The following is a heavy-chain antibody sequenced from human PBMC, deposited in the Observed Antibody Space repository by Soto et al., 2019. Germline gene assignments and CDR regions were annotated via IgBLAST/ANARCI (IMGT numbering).Heavy chain of an antibody. Sequence: QVQLVQSGAEVMKPGTSVRVSCKASGDTFIGYSISWVRQAPGQGLEWMGWVIPTQRTTKYAQRFQGRVTMSVDQFASTTYMELSSLRPEDTALYYCVIDRLIVAVSVGRMDVWGQGTTVTVSS. J-gene: IGHJ6*02. CDR2: VIPTQRTT. D-gene: IGHD6-19*01. V-gene: IGHV1-69*01. CDR3: VIDRLIVAVSVGRMDV. CDR1: GDTFIGYS.